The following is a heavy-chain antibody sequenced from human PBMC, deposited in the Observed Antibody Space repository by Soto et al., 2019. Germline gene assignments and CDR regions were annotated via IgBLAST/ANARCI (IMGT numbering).Heavy chain of an antibody. V-gene: IGHV2-26*01. D-gene: IGHD3-3*01. Sequence: QVTLKESGPVLMQPTETLTLTCTVSGFSLRNARMGVSWIRQPPGTALERLAHILSNDEKSYTTYLKSRLTISTYTTKSQVVLTTTNMDPVDTATYYCARFTYGAYDFWSADSGIDVWGQGTTVTVSS. CDR3: ARFTYGAYDFWSADSGIDV. J-gene: IGHJ6*02. CDR1: GFSLRNARMG. CDR2: ILSNDEK.